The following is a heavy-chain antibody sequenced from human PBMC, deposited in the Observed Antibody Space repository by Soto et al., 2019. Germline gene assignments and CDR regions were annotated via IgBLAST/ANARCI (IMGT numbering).Heavy chain of an antibody. J-gene: IGHJ5*02. CDR3: ARENLRWFDP. Sequence: SETLSLTCTVSGGSISSYYWSWIRQPPGKGLEWIGYIYYSGTTSYNPSLKSRVTISIDTSKNQLSLKLTSVTAAATAVYYCARENLRWFDPWGQGTLVTVSS. V-gene: IGHV4-59*01. CDR2: IYYSGTT. CDR1: GGSISSYY.